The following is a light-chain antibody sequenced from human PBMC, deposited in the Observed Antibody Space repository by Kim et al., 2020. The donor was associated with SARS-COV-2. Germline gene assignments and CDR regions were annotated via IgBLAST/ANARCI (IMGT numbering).Light chain of an antibody. CDR3: CSYAGSYV. J-gene: IGLJ1*01. Sequence: SPGQSFTTSCTRTSTDVGGYNYVAWYQQHPGKAPKLMIYDVSKRPSGVPDRFSGSKSGNTASLTISGLQAEDEADYYCCSYAGSYVFGTGTKVTVL. CDR1: STDVGGYNY. CDR2: DVS. V-gene: IGLV2-11*01.